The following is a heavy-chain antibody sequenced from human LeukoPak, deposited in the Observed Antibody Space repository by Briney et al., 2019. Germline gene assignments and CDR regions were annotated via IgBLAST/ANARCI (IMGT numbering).Heavy chain of an antibody. CDR1: GFTFSSYA. CDR2: ISGSGGST. J-gene: IGHJ5*02. CDR3: AKDRAYYYDSSGLNWFDP. Sequence: GGSLRLSCAASGFTFSSYAMSWVRQAPGKGLEWVSAISGSGGSTYYADSVKGRFTISRDNSKNTLYLQMNSLRAEDTAVYYCAKDRAYYYDSSGLNWFDPWGQGTLVTVSS. V-gene: IGHV3-23*01. D-gene: IGHD3-22*01.